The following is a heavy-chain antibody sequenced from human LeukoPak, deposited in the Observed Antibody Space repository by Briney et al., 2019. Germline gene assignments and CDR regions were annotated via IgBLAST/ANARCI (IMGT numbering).Heavy chain of an antibody. CDR1: GGSISSYY. J-gene: IGHJ4*02. CDR3: ARGLGYCSSTSCHPRFDY. CDR2: IYYSGST. V-gene: IGHV4-59*12. D-gene: IGHD2-2*01. Sequence: SETLSLTCTVSGGSISSYYWSWIRQPPGKGLEWIGYIYYSGSTNYNPSLKSRVTISVDTSKNQFSLKLSSVTAADTAVYYCARGLGYCSSTSCHPRFDYWGQGTLVTVSS.